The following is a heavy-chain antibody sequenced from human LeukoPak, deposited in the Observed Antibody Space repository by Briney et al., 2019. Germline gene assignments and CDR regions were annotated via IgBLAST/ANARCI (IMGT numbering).Heavy chain of an antibody. Sequence: ASVKVSCKASGYTFTSYSISWVRQAPAQGLEWVGCISVYNGNTNYAQKLQGRVTMTTDTSTSTAYMELRSLRSDDTAVYYWASDWYGDYTGYYYYGMDVWGQGSTVTVSS. CDR3: ASDWYGDYTGYYYYGMDV. D-gene: IGHD4-17*01. CDR2: ISVYNGNT. J-gene: IGHJ6*02. V-gene: IGHV1-18*01. CDR1: GYTFTSYS.